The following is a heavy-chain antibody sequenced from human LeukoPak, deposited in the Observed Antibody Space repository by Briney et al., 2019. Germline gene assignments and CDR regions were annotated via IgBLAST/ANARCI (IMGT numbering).Heavy chain of an antibody. CDR2: IYHSGST. D-gene: IGHD5-24*01. Sequence: SETLSLTCAVSGGSISSGGYSWSWIRQPPGKGLEWIGYIYHSGSTYYNPSLKSRVTISVDRSKNQFSLKLSSVTAADMAVYYCARGGRWLQLDYWGQGTLVTVSS. CDR3: ARGGRWLQLDY. V-gene: IGHV4-30-2*01. CDR1: GGSISSGGYS. J-gene: IGHJ4*02.